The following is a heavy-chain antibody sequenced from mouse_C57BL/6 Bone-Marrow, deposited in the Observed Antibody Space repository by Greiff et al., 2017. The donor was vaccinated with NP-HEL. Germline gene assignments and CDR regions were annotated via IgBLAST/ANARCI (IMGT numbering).Heavy chain of an antibody. J-gene: IGHJ3*01. CDR2: INPYNGGT. V-gene: IGHV1-19*01. CDR1: GYTFTDYY. CDR3: ARGSTWFAY. Sequence: EVQLHQSGPVLVKPGASVKMSCKASGYTFTDYYMNWVKQSHGKSLEWIGVINPYNGGTSYNQKFKGKATLTVDKSSSTAYMELNSLTSEDSAVYYCARGSTWFAYWGQGTLVTVSA.